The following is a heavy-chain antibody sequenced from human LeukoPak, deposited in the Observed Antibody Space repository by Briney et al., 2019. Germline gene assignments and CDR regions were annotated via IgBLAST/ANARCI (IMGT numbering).Heavy chain of an antibody. CDR2: ISGSGGSA. CDR3: AKLHHFDWLLVSNWFDP. D-gene: IGHD3-9*01. J-gene: IGHJ5*02. Sequence: GGSLRLSCAASGFTFSIYAMSWVRQAPGKGLEWVSSISGSGGSAFYADSVKGRFTISRDNSKNTLYLQMNSLRAEDTAVYYCAKLHHFDWLLVSNWFDPWGQGTLVTVSS. V-gene: IGHV3-23*01. CDR1: GFTFSIYA.